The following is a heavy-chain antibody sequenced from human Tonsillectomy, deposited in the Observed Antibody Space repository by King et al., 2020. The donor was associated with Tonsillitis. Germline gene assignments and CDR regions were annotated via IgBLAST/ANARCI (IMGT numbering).Heavy chain of an antibody. Sequence: TLKESGPTLVKPTQTLTLTCTFSGFSLSTSGVGVGWIRQPPGKALEWLALIYWNDDKYYSPSLRSRLTITKDTSKNQVVLRITNMDPADTATYYCAHSVIVVLPGKTLYDCDYWGQGTLVTVSS. V-gene: IGHV2-5*01. CDR2: IYWNDDK. CDR1: GFSLSTSGVG. CDR3: AHSVIVVLPGKTLYDCDY. D-gene: IGHD2-21*02. J-gene: IGHJ4*02.